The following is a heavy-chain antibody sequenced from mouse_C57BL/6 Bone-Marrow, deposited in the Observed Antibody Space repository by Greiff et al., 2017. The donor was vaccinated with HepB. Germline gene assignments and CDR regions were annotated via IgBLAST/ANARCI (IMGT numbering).Heavy chain of an antibody. J-gene: IGHJ2*01. Sequence: VQLQQSGTVLARPGASVKMSCKTSGYTFTSYWMHWVKQRPGQGLEWIGAIYPGNSDTSYNQKFKGKAKLTAVTSASTAYMELSSLTNEDSAVYYCTRRDYYGSKDYFEYWGQGTTLTVSS. CDR1: GYTFTSYW. V-gene: IGHV1-5*01. CDR2: IYPGNSDT. D-gene: IGHD1-1*01. CDR3: TRRDYYGSKDYFEY.